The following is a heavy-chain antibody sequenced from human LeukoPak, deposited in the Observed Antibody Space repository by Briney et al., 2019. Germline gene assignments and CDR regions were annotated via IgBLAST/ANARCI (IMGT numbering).Heavy chain of an antibody. J-gene: IGHJ6*02. CDR1: GYTFTSYG. Sequence: ASVKVSCKASGYTFTSYGISWVRQAPGQGLEWMGWISAYNGNTNYAQKLQSRVTMTTDTSTSTAYMELRSLRSDDTAVYYCARYSSRSSSSLDYYYGMDVWGQGTTVTVSS. D-gene: IGHD6-6*01. CDR2: ISAYNGNT. CDR3: ARYSSRSSSSLDYYYGMDV. V-gene: IGHV1-18*01.